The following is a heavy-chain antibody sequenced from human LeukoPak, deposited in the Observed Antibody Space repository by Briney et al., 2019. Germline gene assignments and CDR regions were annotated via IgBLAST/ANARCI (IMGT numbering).Heavy chain of an antibody. J-gene: IGHJ4*02. CDR3: AREAWIAATNY. V-gene: IGHV3-7*03. Sequence: PGGSLRLSCAASGFTFSTYWMSWVRQAPGKGLEWVADIKEDGSEEYYVDSVKGRFTISRDNAKNSLYLQMNSLRAEDTAVYYCAREAWIAATNYWGQGTLVTVSS. CDR1: GFTFSTYW. D-gene: IGHD2-15*01. CDR2: IKEDGSEE.